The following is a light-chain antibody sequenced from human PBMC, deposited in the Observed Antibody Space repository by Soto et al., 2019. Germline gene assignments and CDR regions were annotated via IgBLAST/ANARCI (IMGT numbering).Light chain of an antibody. CDR2: DVS. Sequence: QSALTQPRSVSGSPGQSVTISCTGTSSDVGRYTYHSWYQQHPGKAPKLMLYDVSERPSGVPDRFSGSKSGNTASLTISGLQAEDEADYYCCSFAGTYTWVFGGGTKLTVL. CDR1: SSDVGRYTY. V-gene: IGLV2-11*01. J-gene: IGLJ3*02. CDR3: CSFAGTYTWV.